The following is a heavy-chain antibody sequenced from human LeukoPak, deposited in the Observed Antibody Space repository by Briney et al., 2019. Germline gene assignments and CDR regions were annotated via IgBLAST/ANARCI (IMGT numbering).Heavy chain of an antibody. V-gene: IGHV4-34*01. J-gene: IGHJ6*02. CDR2: INHSGST. Sequence: PSGTLSLTCAVYGGSFSGYYWSWIRQPPGKGLEWIGEINHSGSTNYNPSLKSRATISVDTSKNQFSLKLSSVTAAETAVYYCARGVQVFPYYYGSRSYHYYGTDVWGQGTTVTVSS. CDR3: ARGVQVFPYYYGSRSYHYYGTDV. D-gene: IGHD3-10*01. CDR1: GGSFSGYY.